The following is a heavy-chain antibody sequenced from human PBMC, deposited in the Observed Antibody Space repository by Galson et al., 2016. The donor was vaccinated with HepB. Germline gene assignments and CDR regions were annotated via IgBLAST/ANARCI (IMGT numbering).Heavy chain of an antibody. J-gene: IGHJ3*02. V-gene: IGHV3-21*01. D-gene: IGHD6-13*01. CDR2: ISTSSSYI. CDR3: ARDYKQQLDAFDM. CDR1: GFTFSSYS. Sequence: SLRLSCAASGFTFSSYSMNWVRQAPGMGLEWVSSISTSSSYIYVTDSVKGRFTISRDNAKNSLYLQMSSLRAEDTAVYYCARDYKQQLDAFDMWGQGTMVTVSS.